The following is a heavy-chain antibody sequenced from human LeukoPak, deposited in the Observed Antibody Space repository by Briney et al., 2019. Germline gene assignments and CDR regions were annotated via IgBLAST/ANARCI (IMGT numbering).Heavy chain of an antibody. CDR1: GFTFSSYA. CDR3: ARGVELLWFGELSPLDY. V-gene: IGHV3-64*01. Sequence: GGSLRLSCAASGFTFSSYAMHWVRQAPGKGLEYVSAISSNGGSTYYANSVKGRLTISRDNSKNTLYLQMGSLRAEDMAVYYCARGVELLWFGELSPLDYWGQGTLVTVSS. CDR2: ISSNGGST. J-gene: IGHJ4*02. D-gene: IGHD3-10*01.